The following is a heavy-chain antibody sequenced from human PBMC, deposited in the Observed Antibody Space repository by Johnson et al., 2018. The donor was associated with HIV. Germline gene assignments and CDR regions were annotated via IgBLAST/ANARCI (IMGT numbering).Heavy chain of an antibody. CDR1: GFIFDDYG. J-gene: IGHJ3*02. V-gene: IGHV3-20*04. CDR2: LNWKGDKT. Sequence: VQLVESGGGVVQPGRSLRLSCAASGFIFDDYGMSWVRQAPGKGLEWVAGLNWKGDKTGYADSVKGRFTISRDNAKNSLDLQMNSLRAEDTAVYYCARDTSGEGRAFDIWGQGTMVTGSS. D-gene: IGHD3-10*01. CDR3: ARDTSGEGRAFDI.